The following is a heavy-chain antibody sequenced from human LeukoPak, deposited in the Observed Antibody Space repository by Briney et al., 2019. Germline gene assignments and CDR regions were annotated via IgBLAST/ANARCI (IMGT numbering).Heavy chain of an antibody. CDR2: IIPIFGTA. V-gene: IGHV1-69*05. CDR3: ARGGDGYRPFGTWFDP. D-gene: IGHD5-24*01. Sequence: SVKVSCKASGGTFSSYAISWVRQAPGQGLEWMGGIIPIFGTANYAQKFQGRVTITTDESTSTAYMELSSLRSEDTAVYYCARGGDGYRPFGTWFDPWGQGTLVSVSS. CDR1: GGTFSSYA. J-gene: IGHJ5*02.